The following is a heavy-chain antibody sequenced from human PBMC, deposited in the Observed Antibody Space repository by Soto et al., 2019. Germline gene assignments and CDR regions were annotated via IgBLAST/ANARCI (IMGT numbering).Heavy chain of an antibody. CDR1: GGSISSGDYY. D-gene: IGHD5-12*01. V-gene: IGHV4-30-4*01. CDR3: ATGYGAQVGDNWFDP. CDR2: IYYSGST. Sequence: QVQLQESGPGLVKPSQTLSLTCTVSGGSISSGDYYWSWIRQPPGKGLEWIGYIYYSGSTYYNPSLKSRVTISVDTSMNQFSLKLSSVTAADTAVYYCATGYGAQVGDNWFDPWGQGTLVTVSS. J-gene: IGHJ5*02.